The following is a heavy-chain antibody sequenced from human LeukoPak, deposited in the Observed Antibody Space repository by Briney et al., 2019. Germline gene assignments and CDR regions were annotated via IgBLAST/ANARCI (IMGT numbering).Heavy chain of an antibody. CDR2: IYTSGST. Sequence: SETLSLTCTVSGGSISSYYWSWIRQPAGKGLEWIGRIYTSGSTNYNPSLKSRVTMSVDTSKNQFSLKLSSVTAADTAVYYCAREYYYGSGSYPGGYYYYMDVWGKGTTVTISS. V-gene: IGHV4-4*07. CDR1: GGSISSYY. CDR3: AREYYYGSGSYPGGYYYYMDV. J-gene: IGHJ6*03. D-gene: IGHD3-10*01.